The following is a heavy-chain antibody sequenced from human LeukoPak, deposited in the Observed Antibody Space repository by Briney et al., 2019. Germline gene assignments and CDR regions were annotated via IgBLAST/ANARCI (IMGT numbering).Heavy chain of an antibody. CDR2: IYYSGST. J-gene: IGHJ4*02. CDR1: GGSISSSSYY. CDR3: ARRRDGYNQGYFDY. D-gene: IGHD5-24*01. V-gene: IGHV4-39*01. Sequence: PSETLSLTCTVSGGSISSSSYYWGWIRQPPGKGLEWIGSIYYSGSTYYNPSLKSRVTISVDTSKNQFSLKLSSVTAADMAVYYCARRRDGYNQGYFDYWGQGTLVTVSS.